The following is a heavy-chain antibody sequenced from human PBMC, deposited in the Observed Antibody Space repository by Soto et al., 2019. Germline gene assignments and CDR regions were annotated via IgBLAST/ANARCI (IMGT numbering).Heavy chain of an antibody. D-gene: IGHD4-17*01. J-gene: IGHJ4*02. Sequence: QLHLQESGSGLVKPSETLSLTCAVSSVSVTTNDFSWSWIRRPPGMGLEWIGYISHRGSTSYNPSLKSRVTISLDRSKNQFSLRLTSVTAADTAVYFCARVGGYGDPKFDYWGQGTLVTVSS. CDR3: ARVGGYGDPKFDY. V-gene: IGHV4-30-2*01. CDR2: ISHRGST. CDR1: SVSVTTNDFS.